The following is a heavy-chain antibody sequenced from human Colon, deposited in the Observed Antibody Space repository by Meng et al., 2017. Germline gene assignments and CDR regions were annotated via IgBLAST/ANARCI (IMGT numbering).Heavy chain of an antibody. Sequence: HVQRQGSGPGLVRPSETLSLICSVSGGSVSSAGYQWSWIRQPPGKGLEWIGYASTNYNPSLKSRVTISVDTSKNQFSLRLTSVTAADTAVYYCARDHMGSLDYWGQGILVTVSS. D-gene: IGHD1-26*01. CDR3: ARDHMGSLDY. J-gene: IGHJ4*02. CDR1: GGSVSSAGYQ. V-gene: IGHV4-61*08. CDR2: AST.